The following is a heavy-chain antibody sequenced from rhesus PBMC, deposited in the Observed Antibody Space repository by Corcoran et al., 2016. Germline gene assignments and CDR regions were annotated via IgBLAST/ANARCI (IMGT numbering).Heavy chain of an antibody. CDR3: TRGGYSYSFDY. CDR2: ISPYKGNK. J-gene: IGHJ4*01. Sequence: QVQLVQSGSEIKQPGASVKLSCKASGYPFTSYSMHWVRPAPGQGLEWIGLISPYKGNKGYAQNFQGRVTRTTDTSTSTGYMELSSLRSEDTAVYYCTRGGYSYSFDYWGQGVLVTVSS. V-gene: IGHV1-180*01. D-gene: IGHD5-12*01. CDR1: GYPFTSYS.